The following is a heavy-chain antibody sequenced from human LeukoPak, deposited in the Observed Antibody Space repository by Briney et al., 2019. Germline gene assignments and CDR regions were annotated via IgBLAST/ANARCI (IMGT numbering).Heavy chain of an antibody. V-gene: IGHV1-2*02. Sequence: ASVKVSCKASGYTFTGYYIHWVRQAPGQGLEWMGWINLNSGGTNYAQKFQGRVTMTRDTSISTAYMELSWLRSDDTAVYYCARSFTVTTSNDFWGQGTLVTVSS. J-gene: IGHJ4*02. CDR3: ARSFTVTTSNDF. D-gene: IGHD4-17*01. CDR1: GYTFTGYY. CDR2: INLNSGGT.